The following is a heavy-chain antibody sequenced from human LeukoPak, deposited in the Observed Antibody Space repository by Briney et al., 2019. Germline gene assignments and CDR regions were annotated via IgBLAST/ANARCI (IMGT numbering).Heavy chain of an antibody. CDR3: ARDVVLSGTDAFDI. CDR2: INSDGSNT. V-gene: IGHV3-74*01. Sequence: GGSLRLSCAASGFTFSSYWMHWVRQAPGKGLVWVSRINSDGSNTIYADSVKDRFTMSRDNAKNTPYLEMNSLRAEDTAVYYCARDVVLSGTDAFDIWGQGTRVTVSS. CDR1: GFTFSSYW. J-gene: IGHJ3*02. D-gene: IGHD2-15*01.